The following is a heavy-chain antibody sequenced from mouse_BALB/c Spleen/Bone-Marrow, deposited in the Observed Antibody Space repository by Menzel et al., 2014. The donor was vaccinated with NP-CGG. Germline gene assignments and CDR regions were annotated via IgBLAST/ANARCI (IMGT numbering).Heavy chain of an antibody. CDR3: ARDINDGYYWYFDV. CDR2: IRNKANGHTT. J-gene: IGHJ1*01. D-gene: IGHD2-3*01. Sequence: EVMLVESGGGLVQPGGSLRLSCATSGVTFTDYYMSWVRQPPGKALEWLGFIRNKANGHTTEYSASVKARFTISRDNSQSILYLQMNTLRAEDSATYCCARDINDGYYWYFDVWGAGTTVTVSS. V-gene: IGHV7-3*02. CDR1: GVTFTDYY.